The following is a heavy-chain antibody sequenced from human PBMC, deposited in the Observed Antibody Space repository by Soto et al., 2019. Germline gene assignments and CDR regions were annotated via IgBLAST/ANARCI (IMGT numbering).Heavy chain of an antibody. V-gene: IGHV4-34*01. D-gene: IGHD2-15*01. J-gene: IGHJ4*02. CDR2: INHSGST. CDR3: ARGSCSGGSCYSAY. CDR1: GGSFSGYY. Sequence: PSETLSLTCAVYGGSFSGYYWSWIRQPPGKGLEWIGEINHSGSTNYNPSLKSRVTISVDTSKNQFSLKLSSVTAADTAVYFCARGSCSGGSCYSAYWRQGTLVPVSS.